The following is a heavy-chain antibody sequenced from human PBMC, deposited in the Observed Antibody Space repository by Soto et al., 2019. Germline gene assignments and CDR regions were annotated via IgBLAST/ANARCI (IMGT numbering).Heavy chain of an antibody. CDR3: AFLGQTGKTRYFDY. D-gene: IGHD1-1*01. CDR2: IIPILGLA. J-gene: IGHJ4*02. Sequence: QVQLVQSGAEVKKPGSSVKVSCTAAGGTFSSYTISWVRPAPGQVLVWMGRIIPILGLANYAQKFQGRVTIPADESTSTAYIEMSSMGSKYTALYYCAFLGQTGKTRYFDYWGQGTLRTVAT. CDR1: GGTFSSYT. V-gene: IGHV1-69*02.